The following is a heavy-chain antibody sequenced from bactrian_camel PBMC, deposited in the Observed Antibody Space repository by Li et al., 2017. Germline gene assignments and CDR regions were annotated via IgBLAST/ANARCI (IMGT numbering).Heavy chain of an antibody. J-gene: IGHJ4*01. D-gene: IGHD4*01. CDR1: GYTDDGHC. CDR2: IGSDRAT. V-gene: IGHV3S55*01. Sequence: HVQLVESGGGSVRAGTSLTLTCVTSGYTDDGHCMGWFRQVPGKQREKVALIGSDRATHYSQSVKGRFTISRDNAKNTLYLQMNRLKPEDTAMYYCAAVRYGGDYCRPIYDYDYWGQGTQVTVS. CDR3: AAVRYGGDYCRPIYDYDY.